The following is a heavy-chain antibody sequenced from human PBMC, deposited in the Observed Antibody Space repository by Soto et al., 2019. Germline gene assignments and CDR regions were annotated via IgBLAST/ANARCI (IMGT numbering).Heavy chain of an antibody. V-gene: IGHV1-18*04. J-gene: IGHJ3*02. CDR3: ARLRRETYLNDAFDI. Sequence: ASVKVSCKASGYTFTDYYVHWVRQAPGQGLEWMGWITANNGNTNYAQKLQGRVTMTTDASTSTAYMERRSLRSGDTAVYYCARLRRETYLNDAFDIWGPGTMVTVS. CDR1: GYTFTDYY. CDR2: ITANNGNT.